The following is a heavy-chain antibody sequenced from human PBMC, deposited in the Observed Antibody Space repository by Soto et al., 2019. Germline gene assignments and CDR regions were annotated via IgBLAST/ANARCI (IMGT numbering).Heavy chain of an antibody. CDR2: ISYDGRNK. V-gene: IGHV3-30*18. J-gene: IGHJ5*02. CDR3: AKLVDCSSTSCYGNWFDP. Sequence: PGGSLRLSCAASGFTFSNYAMHWVRQAPGKGPEWVAAISYDGRNKYYADSVKGRFTISRDNSKNTLYLQMNSLRAEDTAVYYCAKLVDCSSTSCYGNWFDPWGQGTLVTVSS. D-gene: IGHD2-2*01. CDR1: GFTFSNYA.